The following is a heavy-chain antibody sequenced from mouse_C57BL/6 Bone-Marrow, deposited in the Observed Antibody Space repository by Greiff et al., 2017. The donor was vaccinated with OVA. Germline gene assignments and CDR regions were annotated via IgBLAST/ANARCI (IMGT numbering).Heavy chain of an antibody. CDR3: TSIYYYGSSSWFAY. Sequence: EVQLQQSGAELVRPGASVKLSCTASGFNIKDDYMHWVKQRPEQGLEWIGGIDPENGDTEYASKFQGKATITADTSSNTAYLQLSSLTSEDTAVYYCTSIYYYGSSSWFAYWGQGTLVTVSA. CDR2: IDPENGDT. V-gene: IGHV14-4*01. J-gene: IGHJ3*01. D-gene: IGHD1-1*01. CDR1: GFNIKDDY.